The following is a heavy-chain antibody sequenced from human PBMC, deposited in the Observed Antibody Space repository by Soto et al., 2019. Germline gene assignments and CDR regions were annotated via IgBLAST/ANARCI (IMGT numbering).Heavy chain of an antibody. CDR3: ARAPYYYATDI. J-gene: IGHJ3*02. D-gene: IGHD3-10*01. V-gene: IGHV3-33*01. CDR1: GFTFSSYG. Sequence: GGSLRLSCAASGFTFSSYGMHWVRQAPGKGLEWVAVIWYDGSNKYYADSVKGRFTIYRDNSKNTLYLQMNSLRAEDTAVYYCARAPYYYATDIWGQGTMVTVSS. CDR2: IWYDGSNK.